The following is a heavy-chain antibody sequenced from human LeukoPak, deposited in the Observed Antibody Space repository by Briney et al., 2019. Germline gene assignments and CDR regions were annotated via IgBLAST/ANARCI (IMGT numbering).Heavy chain of an antibody. D-gene: IGHD5-18*01. CDR1: GFTFSDYA. V-gene: IGHV3-13*01. CDR2: IGTAGDT. J-gene: IGHJ4*02. CDR3: ARGYSYGPEFDY. Sequence: GGSLRLSCAASGFTFSDYAMIWVRQAPGKGLEWVSAIGTAGDTYYPGSVKGRFTISRENAKNSLYLQMNSLRAEDTAVYYCARGYSYGPEFDYWGQGTLVTVSS.